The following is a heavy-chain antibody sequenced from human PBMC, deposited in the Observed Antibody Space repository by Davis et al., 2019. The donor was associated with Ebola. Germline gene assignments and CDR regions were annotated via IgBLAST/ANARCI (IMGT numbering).Heavy chain of an antibody. J-gene: IGHJ6*02. Sequence: PSETLSLTCAISGDSVFGKNGAWNWIRQSPSRGFEWLGRTYYTSKWHNDYGESVKSRISINPDTSKNQLSLQLNSVTPEHAAVYYCVRGWGRSGLDVWGQGTTVTVSS. D-gene: IGHD3-16*01. CDR1: GDSVFGKNGA. CDR3: VRGWGRSGLDV. CDR2: TYYTSKWHN. V-gene: IGHV6-1*01.